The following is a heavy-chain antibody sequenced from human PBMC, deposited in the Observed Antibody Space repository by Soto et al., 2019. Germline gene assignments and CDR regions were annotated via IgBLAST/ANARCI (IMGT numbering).Heavy chain of an antibody. CDR2: IKDDGSEK. CDR3: ARDGSCRGGRWYRRNDY. J-gene: IGHJ4*02. V-gene: IGHV3-7*01. Sequence: EVQLVESGGGLVQPGGSLRLSGAASGFTFSGYWMTWARQAPGKGLEWVAQIKDDGSEKFYVDSVKGRFTISRDNADNLLYLQMNSLRAEDTAVYFCARDGSCRGGRWYRRNDYWGQGTLVIVSS. CDR1: GFTFSGYW. D-gene: IGHD2-15*01.